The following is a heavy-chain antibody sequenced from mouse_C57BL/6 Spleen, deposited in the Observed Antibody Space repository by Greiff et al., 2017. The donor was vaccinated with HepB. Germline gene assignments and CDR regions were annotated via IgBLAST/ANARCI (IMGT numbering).Heavy chain of an antibody. CDR3: ARSGSSGYVWFAY. Sequence: DVQLVESGGGLVQPGGSLSLSCAASGFTFTDYYMSWVRQPPGKALEWLGFIRNKANGYTTEYSASVKGRFTISRDNSQSILYLQMNALRAEDSATYYCARSGSSGYVWFAYWGQGTLVTVSA. CDR2: IRNKANGYTT. D-gene: IGHD3-2*02. J-gene: IGHJ3*01. CDR1: GFTFTDYY. V-gene: IGHV7-3*01.